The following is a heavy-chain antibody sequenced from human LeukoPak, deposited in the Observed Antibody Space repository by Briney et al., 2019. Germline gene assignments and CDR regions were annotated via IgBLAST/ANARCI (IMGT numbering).Heavy chain of an antibody. D-gene: IGHD3-10*01. CDR1: GFTFSSYG. CDR3: ATFPTMVRGVIHDY. CDR2: IRYDGSNK. J-gene: IGHJ4*02. V-gene: IGHV3-30*02. Sequence: GGSPRLSCAPSGFTFSSYGMHWVRQAPGKGLEWVAFIRYDGSNKYYADSVKGRFTISRDNSKNTLYLQMNSLRAEDTAVYYCATFPTMVRGVIHDYWGQGTLVTVSS.